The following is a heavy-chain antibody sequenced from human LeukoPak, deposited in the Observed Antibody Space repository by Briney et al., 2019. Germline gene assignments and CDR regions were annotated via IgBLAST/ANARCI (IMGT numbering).Heavy chain of an antibody. CDR1: GYTFAGYY. CDR3: AGEDNSSGYRPFDI. D-gene: IGHD3-22*01. CDR2: INPNNGGT. J-gene: IGHJ3*02. V-gene: IGHV1-2*06. Sequence: ASVKVSCKASGYTFAGYYIHWVRQAPGQGLEWMGRINPNNGGTNYAQKFQGRVTMTRDMSMSTAYMELSRLRSVDTAVYYCAGEDNSSGYRPFDIWGQGTMVTVPS.